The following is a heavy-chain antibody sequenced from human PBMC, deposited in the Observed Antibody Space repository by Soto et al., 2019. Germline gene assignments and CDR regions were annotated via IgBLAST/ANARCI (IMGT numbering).Heavy chain of an antibody. D-gene: IGHD3-3*01. V-gene: IGHV4-34*01. Sequence: SETLSLTCAVYGGCFSGYYWSWIRQPPGKGLEWIGEINHSGSTNYNPSLKSRVTISVDTSKNQFSLKLSSVTAADTAVYYCARGDFLEWEGPYYFDYWGQGTLVTVSS. J-gene: IGHJ4*02. CDR2: INHSGST. CDR1: GGCFSGYY. CDR3: ARGDFLEWEGPYYFDY.